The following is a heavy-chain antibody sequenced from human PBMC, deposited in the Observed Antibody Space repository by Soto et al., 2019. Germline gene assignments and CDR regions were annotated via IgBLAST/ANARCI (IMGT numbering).Heavy chain of an antibody. V-gene: IGHV2-5*01. CDR1: GFSLSTTGVG. CDR2: IYWHDDK. J-gene: IGHJ4*02. CDR3: THRGGATVGLYYFDY. D-gene: IGHD3-16*01. Sequence: SGSYAGEPTQTLTLTCTFSGFSLSTTGVGVSWIRQPPGKALEWLALIYWHDDKRYSPSLKSRLAITKDTSKNQVVLTMTKMDPVDTATYYCTHRGGATVGLYYFDYWGQGALVTVSS.